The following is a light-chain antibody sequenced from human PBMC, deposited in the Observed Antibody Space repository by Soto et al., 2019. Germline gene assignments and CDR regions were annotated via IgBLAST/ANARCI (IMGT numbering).Light chain of an antibody. CDR1: QTISTY. Sequence: DIQKTQSPSSLSASVGDRVTITCRASQTISTYLNWYQQNPGKAPKLLIYAASTLQSGVPSRFSGSGSGTDFTLTISSLQPEDFATYYCQQSHGIPYTFGQGTKLEIK. CDR2: AAS. CDR3: QQSHGIPYT. J-gene: IGKJ2*01. V-gene: IGKV1-39*01.